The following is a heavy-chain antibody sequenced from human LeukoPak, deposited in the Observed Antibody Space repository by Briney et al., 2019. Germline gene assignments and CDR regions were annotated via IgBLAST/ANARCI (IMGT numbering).Heavy chain of an antibody. J-gene: IGHJ4*02. D-gene: IGHD2-15*01. Sequence: GASVKVSCKAPGYTFTSYYMHWVRQAPGQGLEWMGIINPSGGSTSYAQKFQGRVTMTRDTSTSTVYMELSSLRAEDTAVYYCAKSVVVITFRFDDWGQGALVTVSS. V-gene: IGHV1-46*01. CDR1: GYTFTSYY. CDR2: INPSGGST. CDR3: AKSVVVITFRFDD.